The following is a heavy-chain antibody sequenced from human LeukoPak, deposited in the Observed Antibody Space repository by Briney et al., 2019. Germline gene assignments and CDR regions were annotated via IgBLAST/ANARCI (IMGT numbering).Heavy chain of an antibody. CDR2: IDPSDSYT. CDR3: ARGKIGYSYGSYY. CDR1: GYSFTSYW. J-gene: IGHJ4*02. V-gene: IGHV5-10-1*01. D-gene: IGHD5-18*01. Sequence: GESLKISCKGSGYSFTSYWISWVRQMPGKGLEWMGRIDPSDSYTNYSPSFQGHVTISADKSISTAYLQWSSLKASDTAIYYCARGKIGYSYGSYYWGQGTLVTVSS.